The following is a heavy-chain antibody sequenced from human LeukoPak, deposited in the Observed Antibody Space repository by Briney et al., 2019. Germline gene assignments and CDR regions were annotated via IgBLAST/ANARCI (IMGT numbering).Heavy chain of an antibody. CDR3: AREDGYCSGGNCYSYFVS. CDR1: GFTFSSYA. CDR2: ISGSGHDI. V-gene: IGHV3-21*05. D-gene: IGHD2-15*01. J-gene: IGHJ4*02. Sequence: GGSLRLSCAASGFTFSSYAMSWVRQSPGKGLEWISYISGSGHDINYVDSVKGRFTVSRDNAKNSLYLQMNSLRAEDTAVYYCAREDGYCSGGNCYSYFVSWGQGTLVTVSS.